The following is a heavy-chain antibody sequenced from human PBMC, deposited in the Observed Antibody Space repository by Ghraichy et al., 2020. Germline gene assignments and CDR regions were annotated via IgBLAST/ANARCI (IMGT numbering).Heavy chain of an antibody. V-gene: IGHV3-33*01. J-gene: IGHJ4*02. CDR2: IWYDGSNK. CDR3: ARDLEGIAAAGIFDY. CDR1: GFTFSSYG. D-gene: IGHD6-13*01. Sequence: SCAASGFTFSSYGMHWVRQAPGKGLEWVAVIWYDGSNKYYADSVKGRFTISRDNSKNTLYLQMNSLRAEDTAVYYCARDLEGIAAAGIFDYWGQGTLVTVSS.